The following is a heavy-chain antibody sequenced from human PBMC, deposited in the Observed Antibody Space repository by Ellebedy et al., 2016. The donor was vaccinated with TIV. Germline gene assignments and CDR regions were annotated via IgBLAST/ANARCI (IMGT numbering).Heavy chain of an antibody. CDR1: GFTFSSYA. D-gene: IGHD3-10*01. CDR3: AKNPTTMVRGVIIERYDFDY. V-gene: IGHV3-23*01. Sequence: GESLKISXAASGFTFSSYAMSWVRQAPGKGLEWVSAISGSGGSTYYADSVKGRFTISRDNSKNTLYLQMNSLRAEDTAVYCYAKNPTTMVRGVIIERYDFDYWGQGTLVTVSS. CDR2: ISGSGGST. J-gene: IGHJ4*02.